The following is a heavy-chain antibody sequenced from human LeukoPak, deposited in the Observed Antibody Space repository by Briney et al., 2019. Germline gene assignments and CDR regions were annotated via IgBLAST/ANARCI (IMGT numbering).Heavy chain of an antibody. CDR2: IYYSGST. V-gene: IGHV4-59*01. CDR1: GDSFSDYY. J-gene: IGHJ4*02. Sequence: SETLSLTCAVYGDSFSDYYWSWIRQPPGKGLEWIGYIYYSGSTNYNPSLKSRVTISVDTSKNQFSLKLSSVTAADTAVYYCARDHGGYSYGFDYWGQGTLVTVSS. D-gene: IGHD5-18*01. CDR3: ARDHGGYSYGFDY.